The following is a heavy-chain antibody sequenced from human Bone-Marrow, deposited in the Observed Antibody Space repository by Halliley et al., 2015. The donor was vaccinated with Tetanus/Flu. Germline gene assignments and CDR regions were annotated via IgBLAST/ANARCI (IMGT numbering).Heavy chain of an antibody. V-gene: IGHV4-31*03. CDR1: RGSISSGGSY. CDR3: ARGHYYYGSGSYFDF. J-gene: IGHJ4*02. D-gene: IGHD3-10*01. CDR2: IYYSGST. Sequence: SLRLSCTVTFSRGSISSGGSYWNWIRPHPGKGLEWIGHIYYSGSTYYNPSLRSRLTISVDTSKNQLSLRLRSVTAADTAVYYCARGHYYYGSGSYFDFWGQGTLVTVSS.